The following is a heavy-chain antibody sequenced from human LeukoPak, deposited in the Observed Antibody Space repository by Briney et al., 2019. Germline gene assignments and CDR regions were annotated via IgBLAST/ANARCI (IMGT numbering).Heavy chain of an antibody. CDR2: ISGYNGNT. D-gene: IGHD3-10*01. V-gene: IGHV1-18*04. J-gene: IGHJ5*02. CDR3: ARADTYYYGSGSRNWFDP. Sequence: GASVKVSCKASGYTFTGYYMHWVRQAPGQGLEWMGWISGYNGNTNYAQKLQGRVTMTTDTSTSTAYMELRSLRSDDTAVYYCARADTYYYGSGSRNWFDPWGQGTLVTVSS. CDR1: GYTFTGYY.